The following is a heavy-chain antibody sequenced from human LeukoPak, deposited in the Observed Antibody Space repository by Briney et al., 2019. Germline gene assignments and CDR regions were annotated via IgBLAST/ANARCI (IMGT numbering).Heavy chain of an antibody. CDR2: IYTSGST. CDR3: ARGYQQLVGPYYYCGMDV. J-gene: IGHJ6*02. Sequence: SETLSLTCTVSGGSISSYYWSWIRQPAGKGLEWIGRIYTSGSTNYNPSLKSRVTMSVDTSKNQFSLKLSSVTAADTAVYYCARGYQQLVGPYYYCGMDVWGQGTTVTVSS. CDR1: GGSISSYY. D-gene: IGHD6-13*01. V-gene: IGHV4-4*07.